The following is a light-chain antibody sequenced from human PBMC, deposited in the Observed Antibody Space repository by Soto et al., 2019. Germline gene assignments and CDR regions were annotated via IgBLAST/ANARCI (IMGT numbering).Light chain of an antibody. V-gene: IGKV3-20*01. CDR1: QTVSSSY. CDR3: QQYGSSPLYT. Sequence: EIVLTQSPGTLSLSPGERATLSCRASQTVSSSYLVWYQQKPGQAPRVLIYGVSSRATGIPYRFSGSGSGTDFTLTISRLEPEDFAVYYCQQYGSSPLYTFGQGTKLEIK. J-gene: IGKJ2*01. CDR2: GVS.